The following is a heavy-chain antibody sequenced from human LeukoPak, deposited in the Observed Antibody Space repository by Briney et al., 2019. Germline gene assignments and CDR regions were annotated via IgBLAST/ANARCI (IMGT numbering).Heavy chain of an antibody. V-gene: IGHV3-30*02. CDR2: IRYDGSNK. J-gene: IGHJ4*02. D-gene: IGHD6-19*01. CDR3: ADGYSSGWYFDY. CDR1: GFTFSSYG. Sequence: PGGSLRLSCAASGFTFSSYGMHWVRQAPGKGLEWVAFIRYDGSNKYYADSVKGRFTISRDNSKNTLYLQMNSLRAEDTAVYYCADGYSSGWYFDYWGQGTLVTVPS.